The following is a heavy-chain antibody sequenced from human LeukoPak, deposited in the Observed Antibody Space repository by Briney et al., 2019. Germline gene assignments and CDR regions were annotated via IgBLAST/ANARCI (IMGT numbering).Heavy chain of an antibody. CDR2: ISSSSSTI. D-gene: IGHD3-22*01. V-gene: IGHV3-48*01. Sequence: PGGSLRLSXAASGFTFSSYSMNWVRQAPGKGLEWVSYISSSSSTIYYADSVKGRFTISRDNANNSLYLQMNSLRAEDTAVYYCARGGSSHDYYDSSGPTDYWGQGTLVTVSS. CDR3: ARGGSSHDYYDSSGPTDY. CDR1: GFTFSSYS. J-gene: IGHJ4*02.